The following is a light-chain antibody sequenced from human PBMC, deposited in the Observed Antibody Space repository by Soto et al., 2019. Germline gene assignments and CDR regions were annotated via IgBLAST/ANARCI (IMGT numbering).Light chain of an antibody. CDR1: SSNIGAGSD. CDR2: GNK. Sequence: QSVLTQPPSVSGAPGQRVTISCTGSSSNIGAGSDVHWYQQLPGTAPKLLIYGNKNRPSGVPDRFSGSKSATSASLAITGLQAEDEADYYCQSYDSSLTGSGVFGGGTKLTVL. CDR3: QSYDSSLTGSGV. J-gene: IGLJ3*02. V-gene: IGLV1-40*01.